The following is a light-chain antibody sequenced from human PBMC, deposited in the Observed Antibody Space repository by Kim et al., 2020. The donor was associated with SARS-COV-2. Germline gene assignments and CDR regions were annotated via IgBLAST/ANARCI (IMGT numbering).Light chain of an antibody. J-gene: IGKJ1*01. CDR3: QQYNNWPRT. CDR2: GAS. Sequence: VSPGERARLSCRASQSVSCNFAWYQQKPGQAPRLLIYGASTTAAGIPGRFSGSGSETDFTLTISSLQSEDFAIYYCQQYNNWPRTFGQGTKVDIK. V-gene: IGKV3-15*01. CDR1: QSVSCN.